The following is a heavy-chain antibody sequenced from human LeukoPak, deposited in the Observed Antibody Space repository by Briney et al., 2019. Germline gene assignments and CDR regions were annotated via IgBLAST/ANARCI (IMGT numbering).Heavy chain of an antibody. D-gene: IGHD3-3*02. Sequence: SETLSLTCAVYGGSFSGYYWSWIRQPPGKGLEWIGEINHSGSTNYNPSLKSRVTISVDTSKNQFSLKLSSVTAADTAVYYCARGHFFQHWGQGTLVTVSS. V-gene: IGHV4-34*01. CDR1: GGSFSGYY. J-gene: IGHJ1*01. CDR3: ARGHFFQH. CDR2: INHSGST.